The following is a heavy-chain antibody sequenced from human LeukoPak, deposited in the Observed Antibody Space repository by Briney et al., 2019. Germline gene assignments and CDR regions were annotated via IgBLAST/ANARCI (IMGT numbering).Heavy chain of an antibody. J-gene: IGHJ4*02. CDR3: AKRHSSAWYYFDY. CDR2: ISYDGSIK. D-gene: IGHD6-19*01. Sequence: PGGSLRLSCAASGFTFSSSGMHWVRQAPGRGPEWVAVISYDGSIKYYEDSVKGRFTISRDSSKNTLYLQMDSLRVEDTAVYYCAKRHSSAWYYFDYWGQGTLVTVSS. V-gene: IGHV3-30*18. CDR1: GFTFSSSG.